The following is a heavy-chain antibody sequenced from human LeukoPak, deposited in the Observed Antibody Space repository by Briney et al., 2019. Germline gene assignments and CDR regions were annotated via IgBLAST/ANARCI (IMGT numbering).Heavy chain of an antibody. V-gene: IGHV1-69*05. CDR2: IIPIFGTA. CDR1: GGALSRCV. D-gene: IGHD3-3*01. CDR3: ARDTYYDFWSGYYSNNWFDP. J-gene: IGHJ5*02. Sequence: SAVKLVCKRSGGALSRCVNSGGRQIPGQKLEWMGGIIPIFGTANYAQKFQGRVTITTDESTSTAYMELSSLRSEDTAVYYCARDTYYDFWSGYYSNNWFDPWGQGTLVTVSS.